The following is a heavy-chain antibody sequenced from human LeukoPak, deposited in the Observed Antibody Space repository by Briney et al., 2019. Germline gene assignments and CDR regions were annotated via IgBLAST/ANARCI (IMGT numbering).Heavy chain of an antibody. J-gene: IGHJ4*02. Sequence: ASVKVSCKASGYTFTGYYMHWVRQAPGQGLEWMGWINPNSSVTNYAQNFQGRVSMTRDTSISTAYMELSRLRSDDTAVYYCARQQEVSGYFDYWGQGTLVTVSS. CDR2: INPNSSVT. D-gene: IGHD3-16*02. V-gene: IGHV1-2*02. CDR1: GYTFTGYY. CDR3: ARQQEVSGYFDY.